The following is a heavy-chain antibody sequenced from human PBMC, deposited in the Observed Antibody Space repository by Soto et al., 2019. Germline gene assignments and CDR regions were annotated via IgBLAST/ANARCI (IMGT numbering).Heavy chain of an antibody. V-gene: IGHV1-69*12. D-gene: IGHD2-15*01. CDR2: IIPIFGTA. CDR1: GGTFSSYA. J-gene: IGHJ4*02. Sequence: QVQLVQSGAEVKKPGSSVKVSCKASGGTFSSYAISWVRQAPGQGLEWMGGIIPIFGTANYAQKFQGRVTITEDASTITADMELSSLRSEDTAVYYCARESRYCSGGSCYFLPGIDYWGQGTLVTVSS. CDR3: ARESRYCSGGSCYFLPGIDY.